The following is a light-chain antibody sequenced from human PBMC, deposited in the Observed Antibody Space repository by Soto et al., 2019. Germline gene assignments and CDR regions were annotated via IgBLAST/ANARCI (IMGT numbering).Light chain of an antibody. V-gene: IGKV3-15*01. CDR1: QSIRSN. CDR3: QQYNNWPHMYT. CDR2: GAS. Sequence: EIVMTQSPATLSVSPGERATRSCRASQSIRSNLVWYQQKPGQAPRLLIYGASTRATGIPARFSGSGSGTEFTLTISSLPSEDFAVYYCQQYNNWPHMYTFGQGIKLEFK. J-gene: IGKJ2*01.